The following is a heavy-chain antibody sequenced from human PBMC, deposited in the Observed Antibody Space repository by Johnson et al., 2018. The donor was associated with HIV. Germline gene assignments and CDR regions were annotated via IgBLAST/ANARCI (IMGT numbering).Heavy chain of an antibody. CDR1: GFTFSTYG. Sequence: QVQLVESGGGVVQPGRSLRLSCAASGFTFSTYGMHWVRQAPGKGLEWVAVISYDVSHKYYADSVKGRFTISRDNSKNTLYLQMNSLRAEDTAVYYCAKVINEKSYIDLFHVWGQGTMVTVSS. J-gene: IGHJ3*01. V-gene: IGHV3-30*18. CDR2: ISYDVSHK. D-gene: IGHD3/OR15-3a*01. CDR3: AKVINEKSYIDLFHV.